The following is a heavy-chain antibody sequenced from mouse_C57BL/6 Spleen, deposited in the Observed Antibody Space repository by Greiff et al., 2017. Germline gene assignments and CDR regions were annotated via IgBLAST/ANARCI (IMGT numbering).Heavy chain of an antibody. CDR3: ARRTTVGAKEDYFDY. V-gene: IGHV1-52*01. CDR2: IDPSDSET. J-gene: IGHJ2*01. D-gene: IGHD1-1*01. CDR1: GYTFTSYW. Sequence: QVQLQQPGAELVRPGSSVKLSCKASGYTFTSYWMHWVKQRPIQGLEWIGNIDPSDSETHYNQKFKDKAPLTVEKSSSTAYMQRRSLTCEDSAVYDGARRTTVGAKEDYFDYWGQGTTLTVSS.